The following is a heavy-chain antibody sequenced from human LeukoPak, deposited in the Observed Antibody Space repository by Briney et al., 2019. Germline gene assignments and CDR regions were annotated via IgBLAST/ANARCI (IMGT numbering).Heavy chain of an antibody. D-gene: IGHD3-9*01. CDR1: GGSISSSSYY. Sequence: SETLSLTCTVSGGSISSSSYYWSWIRQPAGKGLEWIGRIYTSGSTNYNPSLKSRVTISVDTSKNQFSLKLSSVTAADTAVYYCASGLRYFDLYYWGQGTLVTVSS. V-gene: IGHV4-61*02. J-gene: IGHJ4*02. CDR2: IYTSGST. CDR3: ASGLRYFDLYY.